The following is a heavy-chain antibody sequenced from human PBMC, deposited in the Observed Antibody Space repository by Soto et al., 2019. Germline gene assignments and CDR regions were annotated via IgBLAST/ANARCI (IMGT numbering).Heavy chain of an antibody. CDR3: ARGPYYYGWGSSWFDP. D-gene: IGHD3-10*01. CDR2: IYYSGST. Sequence: QVQLQESGPGLVKPSQTLSLTCTVSGGSISSGGYYWGWIRQHPGKGLEWIGYIYYSGSTYYNPSLKSRVTISVDTSKNQFSLKLSSVTAADTAVYYCARGPYYYGWGSSWFDPWGQGTLVTVSS. CDR1: GGSISSGGYY. V-gene: IGHV4-31*03. J-gene: IGHJ5*02.